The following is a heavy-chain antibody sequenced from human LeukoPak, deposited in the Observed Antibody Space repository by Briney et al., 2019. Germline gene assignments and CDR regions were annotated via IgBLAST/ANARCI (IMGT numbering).Heavy chain of an antibody. CDR3: ARDSRYSSGWRREDAFDI. CDR2: ISYDRSYK. V-gene: IGHV3-30*04. D-gene: IGHD6-19*01. CDR1: GFTFSSYA. J-gene: IGHJ3*02. Sequence: GGSLRLSCAASGFTFSSYAMHWVRQAPGRGLEWVAVISYDRSYKDYADSVKGRFTISRDNAKNSLYLQMNSLRAEDTAVYYCARDSRYSSGWRREDAFDIWGQGTMVTVSS.